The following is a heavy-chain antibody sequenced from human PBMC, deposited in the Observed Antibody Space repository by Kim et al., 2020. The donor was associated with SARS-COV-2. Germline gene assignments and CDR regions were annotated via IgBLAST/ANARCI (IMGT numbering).Heavy chain of an antibody. Sequence: DAVTVKGRFTIARDNYKNTLYLKMNSLRAEDTAVYYCARDVRIGELLPNYWGQGTLVTVSS. V-gene: IGHV3-30*03. J-gene: IGHJ4*02. CDR3: ARDVRIGELLPNY. D-gene: IGHD3-10*01.